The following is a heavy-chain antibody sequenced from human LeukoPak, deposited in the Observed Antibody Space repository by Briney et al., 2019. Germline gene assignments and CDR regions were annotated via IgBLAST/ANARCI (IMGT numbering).Heavy chain of an antibody. J-gene: IGHJ3*02. V-gene: IGHV4-59*01. CDR2: IYYSGST. CDR1: GGSISSYY. D-gene: IGHD3-22*01. Sequence: SETLSLTCTASGGSISSYYWSWIRQPPGKGLEWIGYIYYSGSTNYNPSLKSRVTISVDTSKNQFSLKLSSVTAADTAVYYCARVRGTHYYDSSGRAFDIWGQGTMVTVSS. CDR3: ARVRGTHYYDSSGRAFDI.